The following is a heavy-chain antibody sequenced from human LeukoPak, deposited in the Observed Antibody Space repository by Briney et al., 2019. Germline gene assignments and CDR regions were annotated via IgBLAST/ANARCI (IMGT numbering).Heavy chain of an antibody. CDR1: GFTFSNYA. D-gene: IGHD3-9*01. V-gene: IGHV3-23*01. CDR3: AKDSRTGYYYFDY. CDR2: TSSSGGST. Sequence: PGGSLRLSCAASGFTFSNYAMGWVRQAPGTGLEWVSVTSSSGGSTYYADCVKGRLTISRDNSKNTLYLQMNSLRADDTAVYYCAKDSRTGYYYFDYWGQGTLVTVSS. J-gene: IGHJ4*02.